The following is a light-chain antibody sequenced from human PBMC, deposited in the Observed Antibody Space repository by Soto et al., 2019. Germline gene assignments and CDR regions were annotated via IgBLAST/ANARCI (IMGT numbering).Light chain of an antibody. CDR2: GNN. CDR1: SSNIGAGYD. J-gene: IGLJ1*01. V-gene: IGLV1-40*01. Sequence: QSVLTQPHSVSGAPGQRVTTSCTGSSSNIGAGYDVHWYQQLPGTAPKLLISGNNNRPSGVHDRFSGSKSGTSASLAITGLQAEDEADYYCQSYDSSLSGYVFGTGTKV. CDR3: QSYDSSLSGYV.